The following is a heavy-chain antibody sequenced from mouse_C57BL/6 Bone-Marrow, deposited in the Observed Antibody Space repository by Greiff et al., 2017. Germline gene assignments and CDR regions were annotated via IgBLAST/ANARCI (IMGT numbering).Heavy chain of an antibody. V-gene: IGHV1-9*01. J-gene: IGHJ2*01. D-gene: IGHD1-1*01. CDR2: ILPGSGST. Sequence: VQLQEPGAELMKPGASVKLSCKATGYTFTGYWIEWVKQRPGHGLEWIGEILPGSGSTKYNEKFKGKATLTADKSSNTAYMQLSSLTTEDSVIYYCAYDSSCVNFAYWGQGTILTVSS. CDR3: AYDSSCVNFAY. CDR1: GYTFTGYW.